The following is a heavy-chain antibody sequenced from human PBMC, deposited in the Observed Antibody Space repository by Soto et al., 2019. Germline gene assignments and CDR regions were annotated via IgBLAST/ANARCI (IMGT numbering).Heavy chain of an antibody. CDR1: GFTFSSYG. Sequence: QAQLVESGGGVVQPGRSLRLSCAASGFTFSSYGMHWVRQAPGTGLEWVAVISYDGGLQHYADSVKGRFTISRDNSKNMVLLQRNSLRAEDTAVDYCVSDRGYGHASVPYSWGQGTLVSVSS. V-gene: IGHV3-30*03. CDR2: ISYDGGLQ. J-gene: IGHJ4*02. D-gene: IGHD5-18*01. CDR3: VSDRGYGHASVPYS.